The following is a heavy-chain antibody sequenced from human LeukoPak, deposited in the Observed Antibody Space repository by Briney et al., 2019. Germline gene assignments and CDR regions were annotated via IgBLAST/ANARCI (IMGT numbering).Heavy chain of an antibody. CDR2: IIPIFGTA. Sequence: AASVKVSCKASGGTFSSYAISWVRQAPGQGLEWMGGIIPIFGTANYAQKFQGRVTITADESTSTAYMELSSLRSEDTAVYYCASQYSGYASNSPTGGRPPGDYWGQGTLVTVSS. CDR3: ASQYSGYASNSPTGGRPPGDY. CDR1: GGTFSSYA. J-gene: IGHJ4*02. D-gene: IGHD5-12*01. V-gene: IGHV1-69*13.